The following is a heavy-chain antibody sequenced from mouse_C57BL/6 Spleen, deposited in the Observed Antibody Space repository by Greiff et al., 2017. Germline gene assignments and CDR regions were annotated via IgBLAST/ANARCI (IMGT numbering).Heavy chain of an antibody. CDR1: GFNIKDDY. CDR2: IDPENGDT. CDR3: TTCGSYGSSGYYAMDY. J-gene: IGHJ4*01. D-gene: IGHD1-1*01. Sequence: VQLQQSGAELVRPGASVKLSCTASGFNIKDDYMHWVKQRPEQGLEWIGWIDPENGDTEYASKFQGKATITADTSSNTAYLQLSSLTSEDTAVYYCTTCGSYGSSGYYAMDYWGQGTSVTVSS. V-gene: IGHV14-4*01.